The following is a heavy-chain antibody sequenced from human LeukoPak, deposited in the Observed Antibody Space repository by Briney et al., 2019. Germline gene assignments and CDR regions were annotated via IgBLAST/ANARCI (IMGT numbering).Heavy chain of an antibody. CDR1: GYSFTSYW. CDR3: ARQRGASGSYDNALDY. V-gene: IGHV5-51*01. D-gene: IGHD3-10*01. CDR2: IYPGDSDT. Sequence: GESLKISWEGSGYSFTSYWIGWVRQMPGKGLEWMGIIYPGDSDTRYSPSLKGQVTISADKSISTAYLQWSSLKASDTAIYYCARQRGASGSYDNALDYWGQGTLVTVSS. J-gene: IGHJ4*02.